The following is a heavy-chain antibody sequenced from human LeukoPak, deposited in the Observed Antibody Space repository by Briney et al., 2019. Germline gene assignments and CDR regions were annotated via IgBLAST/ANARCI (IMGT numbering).Heavy chain of an antibody. CDR2: IIPIFGTA. V-gene: IGHV1-69*13. CDR1: GGTFSSYA. Sequence: SVKVSCKASGGTFSSYAISWVRQAPGQGLEWMGGIIPIFGTANYAQKFQGRVTITADESTSTAYMELSSLRSEDTAVYYCASSRRGSYGYFLYFDYWGQETLVTVSS. D-gene: IGHD5-18*01. CDR3: ASSRRGSYGYFLYFDY. J-gene: IGHJ4*02.